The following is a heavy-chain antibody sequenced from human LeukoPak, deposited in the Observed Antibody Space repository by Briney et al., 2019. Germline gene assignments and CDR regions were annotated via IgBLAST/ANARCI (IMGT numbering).Heavy chain of an antibody. J-gene: IGHJ4*02. CDR2: ISGSGGST. V-gene: IGHV3-23*01. D-gene: IGHD3-10*01. CDR1: GFTFSSYW. Sequence: GGSLRLSCAASGFTFSSYWMSWVRQAPGKGLEWVSAISGSGGSTYYADSVKGRFTISRDNSKNTLYLQMNSLRAEDTAVYYCAKSRIVGSGSFRYYFDYWGQGTLVTVSS. CDR3: AKSRIVGSGSFRYYFDY.